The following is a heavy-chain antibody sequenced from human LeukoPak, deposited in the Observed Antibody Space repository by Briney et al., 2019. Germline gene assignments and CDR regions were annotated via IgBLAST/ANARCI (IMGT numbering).Heavy chain of an antibody. CDR1: GFTFSIYA. D-gene: IGHD4-17*01. Sequence: PGGSLRLSCLVSGFTFSIYAMAWVRQAPGKGLEWVSGISDQTYYTDSVRGRFTISRDNSKNTLYLQMNSLRAEDTAVYYCAKGQASVTYKYFFDYWGQGTLVTVSS. J-gene: IGHJ4*02. CDR2: ISDQT. V-gene: IGHV3-23*01. CDR3: AKGQASVTYKYFFDY.